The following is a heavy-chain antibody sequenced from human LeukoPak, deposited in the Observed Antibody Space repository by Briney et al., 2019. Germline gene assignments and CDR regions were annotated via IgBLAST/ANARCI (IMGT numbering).Heavy chain of an antibody. CDR3: ARNRLGLIDY. CDR2: IYYSGST. J-gene: IGHJ4*02. D-gene: IGHD1-14*01. V-gene: IGHV4-59*01. CDR1: GGSISSYY. Sequence: PSETLSLTCTVSGGSISSYYWSWIRQPPGKGLEWIGYIYYSGSTNYNPSLKSRVTISVDTSKNQFSLKLSSVTAADTDVYYCARNRLGLIDYWGQGTLVTVSS.